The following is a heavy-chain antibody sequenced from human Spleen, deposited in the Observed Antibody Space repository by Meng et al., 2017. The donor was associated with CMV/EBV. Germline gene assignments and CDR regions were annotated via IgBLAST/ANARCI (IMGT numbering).Heavy chain of an antibody. Sequence: GEALKIPRRGFGYSCTNYWIGWVRQMPGKGLEWMGSIYPGDSDTRYSPSFQGQGTISADKSISTAYLPWSSLKASDTAMYYCARRVGIAAAGDPYYYYYGMDVWGQGTTVTVSS. D-gene: IGHD6-13*01. V-gene: IGHV5-51*01. CDR2: IYPGDSDT. CDR1: GYSCTNYW. J-gene: IGHJ6*02. CDR3: ARRVGIAAAGDPYYYYYGMDV.